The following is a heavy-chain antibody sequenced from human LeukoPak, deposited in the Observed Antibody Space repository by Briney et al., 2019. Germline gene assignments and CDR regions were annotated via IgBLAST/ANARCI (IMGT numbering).Heavy chain of an antibody. D-gene: IGHD4-23*01. CDR2: INSDVSST. CDR1: GFTFSSYW. CDR3: AREMTDYGGYYFDY. J-gene: IGHJ4*02. V-gene: IGHV3-74*01. Sequence: GGSLRLSCAASGFTFSSYWMHWVRQAPGKGLVWVSRINSDVSSTSYADSVRGRFTISRDNAKNTLYLQMNSLRAEDTAVYYCAREMTDYGGYYFDYWGQGTLVTVSS.